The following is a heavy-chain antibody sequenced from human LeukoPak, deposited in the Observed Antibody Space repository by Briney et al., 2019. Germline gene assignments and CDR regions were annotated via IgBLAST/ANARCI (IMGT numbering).Heavy chain of an antibody. Sequence: GGSLRLSCAASGFTFSSYGMHWVRQAPGKGLEWVAVISYDGSNKYYADSVKGRFTISRDNSKNTLYLQMNSLRAEDTAVYYCAKDRYNGYGPSHHFDYWGQGTLVTVSS. CDR1: GFTFSSYG. V-gene: IGHV3-30*18. CDR3: AKDRYNGYGPSHHFDY. CDR2: ISYDGSNK. D-gene: IGHD5-12*01. J-gene: IGHJ4*02.